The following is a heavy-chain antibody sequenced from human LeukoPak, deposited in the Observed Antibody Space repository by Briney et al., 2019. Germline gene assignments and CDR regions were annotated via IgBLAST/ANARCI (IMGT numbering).Heavy chain of an antibody. Sequence: TGGSLRLSCAASGCTFSSYEMNWVRQAPGKGLEWLSYISRSGNAIYYADSMKGRFTISRDNAKNSLYLQMNSLRVEDTAVYYCATATSLDYGDYFFHHWGQGTLVTVSS. CDR2: ISRSGNAI. V-gene: IGHV3-48*03. D-gene: IGHD4-17*01. J-gene: IGHJ1*01. CDR1: GCTFSSYE. CDR3: ATATSLDYGDYFFHH.